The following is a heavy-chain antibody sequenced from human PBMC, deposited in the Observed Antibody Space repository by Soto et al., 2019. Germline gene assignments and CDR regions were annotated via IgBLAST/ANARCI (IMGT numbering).Heavy chain of an antibody. CDR3: AKDQDYYDSSGYSEYYFDY. CDR2: ISYDGSNK. D-gene: IGHD3-22*01. V-gene: IGHV3-30*18. J-gene: IGHJ4*02. CDR1: GFTFSSYG. Sequence: GGSLRLSCAASGFTFSSYGMHWVRQAPGKGLEWVAVISYDGSNKYYADSVKGRFTISRDNSKNTLYLQMNSLRAEDTAVYYCAKDQDYYDSSGYSEYYFDYWGQGTLVTVSS.